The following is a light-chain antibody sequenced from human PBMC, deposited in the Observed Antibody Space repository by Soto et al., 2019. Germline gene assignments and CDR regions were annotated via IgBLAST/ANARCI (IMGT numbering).Light chain of an antibody. Sequence: DIQMTQSPSSLSASVGDRVTITCRASQTIISFLNWYQQKPGKAPKLLIYSTSNLQSGVPSRFSGSGSGTDFTLTISSLQPEDFATYYCQQSYSTPYTFGQGTKLEIK. CDR1: QTIISF. CDR2: STS. J-gene: IGKJ2*01. V-gene: IGKV1-39*01. CDR3: QQSYSTPYT.